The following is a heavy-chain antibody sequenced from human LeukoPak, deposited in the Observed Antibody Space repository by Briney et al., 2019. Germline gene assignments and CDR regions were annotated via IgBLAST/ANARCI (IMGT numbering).Heavy chain of an antibody. CDR3: ARKAQYNGHYPLDY. Sequence: GGSLRLSCAASGFTFTSYSMSWVRQAPGKGLEWVSGTSDRGDYTYYADSGKGRFTISRDSSKNTLFLQMNSLRAEDTALYFCARKAQYNGHYPLDYWGQGTLVTVPS. CDR2: TSDRGDYT. D-gene: IGHD1-7*01. J-gene: IGHJ4*02. CDR1: GFTFTSYS. V-gene: IGHV3-23*01.